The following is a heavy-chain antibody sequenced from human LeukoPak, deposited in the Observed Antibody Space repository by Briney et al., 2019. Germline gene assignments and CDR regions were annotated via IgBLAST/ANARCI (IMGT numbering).Heavy chain of an antibody. Sequence: GASVKVSCKASGYTVTGHYLHWVRQAPGHGLEWMGWINPNSGVTNYAQKFQGRVTMTRDTSINTAYMELHSLTSDDTAMYYCAKDAYSGFSSSYNMDSWGQGTLVTVSS. D-gene: IGHD5-18*01. J-gene: IGHJ4*02. CDR3: AKDAYSGFSSSYNMDS. CDR2: INPNSGVT. V-gene: IGHV1-2*02. CDR1: GYTVTGHY.